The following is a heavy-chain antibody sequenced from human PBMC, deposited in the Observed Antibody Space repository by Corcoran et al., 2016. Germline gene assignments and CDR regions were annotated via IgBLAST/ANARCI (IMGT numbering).Heavy chain of an antibody. CDR1: GGSFSGYY. CDR2: INHSGST. V-gene: IGHV4-34*01. D-gene: IGHD2-2*01. Sequence: QVQLQQWGAGLLKPSETLSLTCAVYGGSFSGYYWSWIRQPPGKGLEWIGEINHSGSTNYNPSLKSRVTISVDTSKNQFSLKLSSVTAADTAGYYCARGFYCSSTSCRPTYYYYYGMDVWGQGTTVTVSS. CDR3: ARGFYCSSTSCRPTYYYYYGMDV. J-gene: IGHJ6*02.